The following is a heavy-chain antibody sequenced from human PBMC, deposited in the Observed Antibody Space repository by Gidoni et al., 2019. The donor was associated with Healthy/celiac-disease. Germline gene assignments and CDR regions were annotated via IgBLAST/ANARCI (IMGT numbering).Heavy chain of an antibody. D-gene: IGHD1-26*01. CDR1: GFLPSNAIMG. J-gene: IGHJ5*02. V-gene: IGHV2-26*01. CDR3: ARITYSGSRGMFDP. Sequence: QVTLKASGPVLAKPTETLTLTCTVSGFLPSNAIMGVRWIRQPPGKALEWLAHIFSNDEKSYSTSLKSRLTISKDTSKSQVVLTMTKMDPVDTATYYCARITYSGSRGMFDPWGQGTLVTVSS. CDR2: IFSNDEK.